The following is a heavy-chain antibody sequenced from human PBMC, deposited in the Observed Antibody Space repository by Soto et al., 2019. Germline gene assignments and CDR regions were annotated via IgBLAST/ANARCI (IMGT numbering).Heavy chain of an antibody. V-gene: IGHV4-39*01. J-gene: IGHJ6*02. CDR3: ARHDGSYHYGMDV. CDR1: GGSISSSSYY. D-gene: IGHD3-10*01. Sequence: QLQLQESGPGLVKPSETLSLTCTVSGGSISSSSYYWGWIRQPPGKGLEWIGSIYYSGSTYYNPSLKSRVTISVDTSKNQFSLKLSSVTAADTAVYYCARHDGSYHYGMDVWGQGTTVTVSS. CDR2: IYYSGST.